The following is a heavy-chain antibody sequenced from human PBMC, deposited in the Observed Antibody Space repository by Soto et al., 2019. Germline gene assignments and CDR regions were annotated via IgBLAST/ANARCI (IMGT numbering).Heavy chain of an antibody. J-gene: IGHJ6*02. CDR3: AASLRFLEWLLRPDYGMDV. CDR1: GFTFTSSA. V-gene: IGHV1-58*01. CDR2: IVVGSGNT. Sequence: SVKVSCKASGFTFTSSAVQWVRQARGQRLEWIGWIVVGSGNTNYAQKFQERVTITRDMSTSTAYMELSSLRSEDTAVYYCAASLRFLEWLLRPDYGMDVWGQGTTVTVS. D-gene: IGHD3-3*01.